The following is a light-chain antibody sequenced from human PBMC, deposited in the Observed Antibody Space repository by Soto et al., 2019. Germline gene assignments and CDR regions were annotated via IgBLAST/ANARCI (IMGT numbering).Light chain of an antibody. CDR3: HQYSTSPRT. Sequence: EIVLTQSPGTLSLSPGARGTLSCRASQSVTRNYLAWFQHQPGQAPRLLIYGASRRATGIPDRFSGSGSGTDFTLTISRLEPEDSAVYYCHQYSTSPRTFGQGTKVDIK. J-gene: IGKJ2*01. CDR2: GAS. CDR1: QSVTRNY. V-gene: IGKV3-20*01.